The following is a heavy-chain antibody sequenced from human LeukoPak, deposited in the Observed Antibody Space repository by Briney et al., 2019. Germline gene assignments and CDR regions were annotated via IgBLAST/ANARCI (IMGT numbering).Heavy chain of an antibody. CDR3: ARDNDSSGYYWDRYWYFDL. CDR2: IYYNWST. V-gene: IGHV4-31*03. J-gene: IGHJ2*01. CDR1: GGSISRGGYY. D-gene: IGHD3-22*01. Sequence: SQTLSLTCTVSGGSISRGGYYWSWIRQHPGKGLEWIGYIYYNWSTYYNPSLKSRVTISVDTSKNQFSLKLSSVNAADKAVYYCARDNDSSGYYWDRYWYFDLWGRGTLVTVSS.